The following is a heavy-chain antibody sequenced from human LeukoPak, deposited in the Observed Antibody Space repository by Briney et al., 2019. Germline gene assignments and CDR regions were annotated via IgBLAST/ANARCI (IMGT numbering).Heavy chain of an antibody. D-gene: IGHD7-27*01. V-gene: IGHV3-7*01. CDR1: GFTFSSYW. Sequence: GGSLRLSCAASGFTFSSYWMSWVRQAPGKGLEWVANIKQDGSEKYYVDSVKGRFTISRDNAKNSLYLQVNSLRAEDTAVYYCARLGNWGGNAFDIWGQGTMVTVSS. CDR3: ARLGNWGGNAFDI. CDR2: IKQDGSEK. J-gene: IGHJ3*02.